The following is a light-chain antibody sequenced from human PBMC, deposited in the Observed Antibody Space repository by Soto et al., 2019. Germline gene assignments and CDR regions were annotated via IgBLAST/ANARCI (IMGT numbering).Light chain of an antibody. V-gene: IGKV1-5*03. CDR1: QSITGW. J-gene: IGKJ1*01. Sequence: DIKMTQSPSTLSASVGDRVTITCRASQSITGWLAWFQQKPGKAPKLLISKASSLQSGVPSRFSGSGSGTDFTLTISSLQPDDFATYYCQQYNPYSPWTFGQGTKVDIK. CDR3: QQYNPYSPWT. CDR2: KAS.